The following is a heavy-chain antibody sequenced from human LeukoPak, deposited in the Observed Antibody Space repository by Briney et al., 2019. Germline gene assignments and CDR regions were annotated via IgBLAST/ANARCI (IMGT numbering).Heavy chain of an antibody. D-gene: IGHD4-23*01. Sequence: PGGSLRLSCAASGFTFSDSYMSWIRQAPGKGLEWGSYISSSRSYTNYADSVKGRFTISRDNAKNSLYLQMNSLRAEDTAVYYCARVSLLDDGGLGDYWGQGTLVTVSS. CDR3: ARVSLLDDGGLGDY. V-gene: IGHV3-11*06. J-gene: IGHJ4*02. CDR1: GFTFSDSY. CDR2: ISSSRSYT.